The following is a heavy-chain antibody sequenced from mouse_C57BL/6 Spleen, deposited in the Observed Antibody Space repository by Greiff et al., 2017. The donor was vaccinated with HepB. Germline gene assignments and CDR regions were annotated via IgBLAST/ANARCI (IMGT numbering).Heavy chain of an antibody. V-gene: IGHV1-80*01. CDR3: ARDYYGSSYCAMDY. J-gene: IGHJ4*01. D-gene: IGHD1-1*01. CDR2: IYPGDGDT. Sequence: LVESGAELVKPGASVKISCKASGYAFSSYWMNWVKQRPGKGLEWIGQIYPGDGDTNYNGKFKGKATLTADKSSSTAYMQLSSLTSEDSAVYFCARDYYGSSYCAMDYWGQGTSVTVSS. CDR1: GYAFSSYW.